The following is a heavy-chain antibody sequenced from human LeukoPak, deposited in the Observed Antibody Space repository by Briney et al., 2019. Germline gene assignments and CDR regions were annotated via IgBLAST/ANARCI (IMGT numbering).Heavy chain of an antibody. CDR1: GFTFSSYE. D-gene: IGHD6-6*01. CDR2: ISSSGSTI. CDR3: ARVGAAHPYAFDI. J-gene: IGHJ3*02. V-gene: IGHV3-48*03. Sequence: GGSLRLSCAASGFTFSSYEMNWVRQAPGKGLEWVSYISSSGSTIYYADSVKGRFTISRDNAKNSLYLQMNSLRAEDTAVYYCARVGAAHPYAFDIWGQGTMVTVSS.